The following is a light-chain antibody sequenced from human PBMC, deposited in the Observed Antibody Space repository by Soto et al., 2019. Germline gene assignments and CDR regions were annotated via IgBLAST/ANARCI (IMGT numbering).Light chain of an antibody. CDR3: NSYLSTSALG. CDR1: SSDIGTYNS. CDR2: EVS. Sequence: QSVLTQPASVSGSPGQSITISCTGTSSDIGTYNSVSWYQHHPGKAPKLIIHEVSNRPSGVSNRFSGSKSGNTASLTISGLQTEDEADYYCNSYLSTSALGFGGGTKLTVL. V-gene: IGLV2-14*01. J-gene: IGLJ3*02.